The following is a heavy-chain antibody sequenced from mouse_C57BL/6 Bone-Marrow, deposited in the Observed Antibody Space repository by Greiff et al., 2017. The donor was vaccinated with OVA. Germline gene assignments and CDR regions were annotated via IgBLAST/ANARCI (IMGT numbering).Heavy chain of an antibody. J-gene: IGHJ3*01. V-gene: IGHV1-54*01. CDR2: INPGSGGT. CDR1: EYAFTNYL. CDR3: ARDERQRRLRPFAY. D-gene: IGHD3-2*02. Sequence: QVQLQQSGAELVRPGTSVKVSCKASEYAFTNYLIEWVKQRPGQGLEWIGVINPGSGGTNYNEKFKGKATLTADKSSSTAYMQLSSLTSEDSAVYFCARDERQRRLRPFAYWGQGTLVTVSA.